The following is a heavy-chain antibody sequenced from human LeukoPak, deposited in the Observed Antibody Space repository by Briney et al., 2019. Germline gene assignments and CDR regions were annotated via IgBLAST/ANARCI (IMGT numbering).Heavy chain of an antibody. CDR3: AREKAYYGSGSYSGLDV. CDR2: INPNSGNT. J-gene: IGHJ6*02. CDR1: GYTFTSYD. Sequence: GASVKVSCKASGYTFTSYDINWVRQATGQGLEWMGWINPNSGNTGYAQKFQGRVTMTRNTSISTAYMELSSLRSEDTAVYYCAREKAYYGSGSYSGLDVWGQGTTVTVSS. D-gene: IGHD3-10*01. V-gene: IGHV1-8*01.